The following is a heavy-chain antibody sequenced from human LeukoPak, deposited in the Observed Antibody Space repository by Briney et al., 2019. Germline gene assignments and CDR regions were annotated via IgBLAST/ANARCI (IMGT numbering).Heavy chain of an antibody. Sequence: GGSLRLSCAASGFAFKSYWMTWVRQAPGKGLEWVADINQDGSEKYYVESVKGRFTISRDNAKSSLFLQMSSLRAEDTAVYYCARVPATVKADYWGQGTPVTVSS. CDR2: INQDGSEK. V-gene: IGHV3-7*04. J-gene: IGHJ4*02. CDR3: ARVPATVKADY. D-gene: IGHD4-17*01. CDR1: GFAFKSYW.